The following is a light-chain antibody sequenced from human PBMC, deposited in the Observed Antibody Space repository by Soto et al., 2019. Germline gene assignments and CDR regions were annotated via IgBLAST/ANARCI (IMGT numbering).Light chain of an antibody. Sequence: QSALTQPASVSGSPGQSITISCTGTSSDVGGYNYVSWYQQHPGKAPKLMIYDVSNRPSGVSNRFSGSKSGNTASLTISGLQAEDEADYYCSSYTSSSFLFGGGTQLTVL. J-gene: IGLJ2*01. CDR1: SSDVGGYNY. V-gene: IGLV2-14*01. CDR3: SSYTSSSFL. CDR2: DVS.